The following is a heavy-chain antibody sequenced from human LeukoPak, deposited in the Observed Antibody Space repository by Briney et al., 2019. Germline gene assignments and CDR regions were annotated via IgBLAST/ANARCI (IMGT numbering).Heavy chain of an antibody. V-gene: IGHV3-9*01. CDR3: AKDNIAAAVTRWFDP. J-gene: IGHJ5*02. Sequence: GGSLRLSCAASGFTFVDYAMHWVRQAPGKGLEWVSGISWNSGSIGYADSVKGRFTISRDNAKNSLYLQMNSLRAEDTALYYCAKDNIAAAVTRWFDPWGQGTLVTVSS. CDR1: GFTFVDYA. CDR2: ISWNSGSI. D-gene: IGHD6-13*01.